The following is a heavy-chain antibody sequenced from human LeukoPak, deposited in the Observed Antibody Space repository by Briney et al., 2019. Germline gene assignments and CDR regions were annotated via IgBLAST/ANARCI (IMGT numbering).Heavy chain of an antibody. CDR2: TYYRSKWYN. Sequence: SQTLSLTCAISGDSVSSNSAAWNWIRQSPSRGLEWLGRTYYRSKWYNDYAVSVKSRITINPDTSKNQFSLQLNSVTPEDTAVYYCARASTYYDILTGYYTDNWFDPWGQGTLVTVSS. J-gene: IGHJ5*02. CDR1: GDSVSSNSAA. V-gene: IGHV6-1*01. CDR3: ARASTYYDILTGYYTDNWFDP. D-gene: IGHD3-9*01.